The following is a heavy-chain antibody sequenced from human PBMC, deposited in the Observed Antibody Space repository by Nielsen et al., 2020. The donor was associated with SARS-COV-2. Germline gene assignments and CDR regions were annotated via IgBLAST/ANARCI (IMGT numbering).Heavy chain of an antibody. D-gene: IGHD4-11*01. CDR1: GFSFSSYA. Sequence: GGSLRLSCAASGFSFSSYAMTWVRQAPGKGLEWVSSIGTTGDKTFYADSVKGRFTISRDNSKNTLYLQMNSLRAEDTAVYYCARGPYTRYGMDVWGQGTTVTVSS. J-gene: IGHJ6*02. CDR3: ARGPYTRYGMDV. V-gene: IGHV3-23*01. CDR2: IGTTGDKT.